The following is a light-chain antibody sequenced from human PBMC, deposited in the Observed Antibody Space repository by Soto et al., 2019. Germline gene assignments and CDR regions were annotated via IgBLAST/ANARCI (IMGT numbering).Light chain of an antibody. V-gene: IGKV1-5*03. Sequence: DIQMTQSPSTLSGSVGDRVTITCRASQTISSWLAWYQQKPGKAPKLLIYKASTLKSGVPSRFSGSGSATEFTLTISSLQPDDFETYYCQHYNSYSEAFGQGTKADI. CDR2: KAS. CDR1: QTISSW. CDR3: QHYNSYSEA. J-gene: IGKJ1*01.